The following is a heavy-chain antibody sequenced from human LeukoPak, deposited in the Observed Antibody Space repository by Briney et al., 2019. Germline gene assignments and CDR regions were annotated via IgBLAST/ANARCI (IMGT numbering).Heavy chain of an antibody. CDR2: ISSSSSYI. CDR3: AKESSSWYYFDY. V-gene: IGHV3-21*04. D-gene: IGHD6-13*01. CDR1: GFTFSSYS. J-gene: IGHJ4*02. Sequence: GGSLRLSCAASGFTFSSYSMNWVRQAPGKGLEWVSSISSSSSYIYYADSVKGRFTISRDNSKNTLYLQMNSLRAEDTAVYYCAKESSSWYYFDYWGQGTLVTVSS.